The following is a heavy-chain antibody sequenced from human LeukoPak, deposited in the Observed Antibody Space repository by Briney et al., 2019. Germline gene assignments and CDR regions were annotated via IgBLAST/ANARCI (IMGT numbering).Heavy chain of an antibody. J-gene: IGHJ3*01. CDR3: GRDPNGDYVGAFEF. D-gene: IGHD2-21*02. Sequence: GGSLRLSCTASGFILSVYAMTWVRQAPGKGLEWVSSITSDSTTSYGDSVKGRFTISRDNSKNTVYLQMDSLRAEDTAIFYCGRDPNGDYVGAFEFWSRGTMVTVSS. CDR2: ITSDSTT. V-gene: IGHV3-23*05. CDR1: GFILSVYA.